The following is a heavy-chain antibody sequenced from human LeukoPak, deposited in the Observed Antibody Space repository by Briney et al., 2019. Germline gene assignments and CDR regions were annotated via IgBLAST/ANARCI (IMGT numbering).Heavy chain of an antibody. CDR3: ARQISDYYYYYIDV. V-gene: IGHV4-39*01. J-gene: IGHJ6*03. CDR1: GGSISSSHYY. Sequence: SETPSLTCTVSGGSISSSHYYWGWIRQTPGKGLEWIGTIYYSGTTYYNPSLENRATISEDTSKNQFSLTLRSVTAADTAVYYCARQISDYYYYYIDVWGKGTTVTVSS. CDR2: IYYSGTT.